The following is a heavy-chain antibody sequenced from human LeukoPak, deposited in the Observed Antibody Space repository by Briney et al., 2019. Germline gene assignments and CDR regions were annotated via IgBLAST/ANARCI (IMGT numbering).Heavy chain of an antibody. J-gene: IGHJ4*02. V-gene: IGHV1-2*02. CDR1: GYTFTGYY. CDR3: ATILGYCSGGSCYHPDYFDY. CDR2: INPNSGGT. D-gene: IGHD2-15*01. Sequence: ASVKVSCKASGYTFTGYYMHWVRLAPGQGLEWMGWINPNSGGTNYAQKFQGRVTMTRDTSISTAYMELSRLRSDDTAVYYCATILGYCSGGSCYHPDYFDYWGQGTLVTVSS.